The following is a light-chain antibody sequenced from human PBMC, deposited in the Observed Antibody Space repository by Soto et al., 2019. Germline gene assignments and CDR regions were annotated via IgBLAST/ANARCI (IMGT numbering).Light chain of an antibody. CDR3: QQYNNRPPWT. CDR2: AAS. Sequence: DILMTRSPGTLSVSPGDRATLACGASQTIDTNLAWYQQKPGQAPRLLIFAASTWATGIPARFSGSGSGTEFSLHITSLQSEDFAIYYCQQYNNRPPWTFGQGT. CDR1: QTIDTN. V-gene: IGKV3-15*01. J-gene: IGKJ1*01.